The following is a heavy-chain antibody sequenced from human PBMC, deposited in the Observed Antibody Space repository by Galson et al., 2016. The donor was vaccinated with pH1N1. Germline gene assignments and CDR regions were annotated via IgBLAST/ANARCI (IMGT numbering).Heavy chain of an antibody. CDR2: VHPGGST. D-gene: IGHD3-9*01. V-gene: IGHV4-34*01. J-gene: IGHJ4*02. CDR3: ARRKPNFDPHVIDF. Sequence: LSLTCAVYGGSLSGTYWGWIRQSPGKGLEWIGEVHPGGSTNYNPSLKSRVSLFVDTSKNQFSLKLSSLTAADTALYFCARRKPNFDPHVIDFWGQGALVTVSS. CDR1: GGSLSGTY.